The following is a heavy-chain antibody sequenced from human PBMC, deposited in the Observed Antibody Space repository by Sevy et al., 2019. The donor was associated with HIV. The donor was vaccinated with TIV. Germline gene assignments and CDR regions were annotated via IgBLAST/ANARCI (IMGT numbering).Heavy chain of an antibody. CDR3: TTGAYYYDSGGYRGFDY. CDR1: GFTFNNAW. CDR2: IKSKTDGGTT. D-gene: IGHD3-22*01. J-gene: IGHJ4*02. Sequence: GVSLRLSCAASGFTFNNAWMSWVRQAPGKGLEWVGRIKSKTDGGTTDYAAPVKGRFTISRDDSKNTLYLQMNSLKTEDTAVYYCTTGAYYYDSGGYRGFDYWGQGTLVTVSS. V-gene: IGHV3-15*01.